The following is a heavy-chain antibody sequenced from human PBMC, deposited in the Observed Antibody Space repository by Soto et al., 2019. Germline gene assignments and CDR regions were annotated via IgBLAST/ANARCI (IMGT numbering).Heavy chain of an antibody. D-gene: IGHD3-10*01. V-gene: IGHV1-18*04. CDR1: GYTFTSFA. CDR2: ISPYNGNT. Sequence: QVPLVQSGPEVKKPGASVKVSCKASGYTFTSFAFSWVRQAPGQGLEWMGWISPYNGNTNYAQKFQGRVTMTTDTSTSTAYMELRSLRSDDTAVYYCARETRLRGFGELAGWFDPWGQGTLVTVSS. J-gene: IGHJ5*02. CDR3: ARETRLRGFGELAGWFDP.